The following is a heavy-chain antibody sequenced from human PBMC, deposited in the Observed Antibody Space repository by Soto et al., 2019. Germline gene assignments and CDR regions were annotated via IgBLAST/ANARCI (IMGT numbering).Heavy chain of an antibody. J-gene: IGHJ5*02. CDR3: AREYRLSWFDP. CDR1: GGSISSGGYY. Sequence: SSETLSLTXTVSGGSISSGGYYWSWIRQHPGKGLEWIGYIYYSGSTYYNPSLKSRVTISVDTSKNQFSLKLSSVTAADTAVYYCAREYRLSWFDPWGQGTLVTVS. D-gene: IGHD2-2*02. CDR2: IYYSGST. V-gene: IGHV4-31*02.